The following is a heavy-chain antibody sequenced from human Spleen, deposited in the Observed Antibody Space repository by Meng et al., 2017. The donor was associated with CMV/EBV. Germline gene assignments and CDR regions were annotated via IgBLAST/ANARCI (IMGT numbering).Heavy chain of an antibody. J-gene: IGHJ4*02. Sequence: AASGFTFSSFRLSWVRQAPGKGLEWVSRISGSGDGTNYADSVRGRFTISRDNSKNMVYLQMDDLRAEDTAVYYCAKGHMTTVTAGDYWGQGTLVTVSS. CDR2: ISGSGDGT. CDR1: GFTFSSFR. V-gene: IGHV3-23*01. D-gene: IGHD4-11*01. CDR3: AKGHMTTVTAGDY.